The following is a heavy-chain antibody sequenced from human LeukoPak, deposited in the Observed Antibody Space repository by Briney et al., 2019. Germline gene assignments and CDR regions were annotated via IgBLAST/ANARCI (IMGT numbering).Heavy chain of an antibody. J-gene: IGHJ5*02. CDR1: GFNVSIYW. CDR3: TRGGYCGADNCYSGGDYFDP. CDR2: INSDGSRR. Sequence: GGSLRLSCAASGFNVSIYWMHWVRQAPGKGLVWVSRINSDGSRRMYADSVKGRFTISRDNAKNTLYLQMNSPRAEDTATYFCTRGGYCGADNCYSGGDYFDPWGQGTLVTVSS. D-gene: IGHD2-15*01. V-gene: IGHV3-74*03.